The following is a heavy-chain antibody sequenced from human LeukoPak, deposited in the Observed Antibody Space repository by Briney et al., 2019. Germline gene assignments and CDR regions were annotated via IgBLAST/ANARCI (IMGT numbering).Heavy chain of an antibody. Sequence: GGSLRLSCEASGFTFSSHWMHWVRQAPGKGLVWISNIRGDGGLFGYADSVKGRFAVSRDNTKNTLYLHMDSLRAEDTAVYYCARDEVGAPPIDYWGQGSLVTVSS. V-gene: IGHV3-74*01. CDR3: ARDEVGAPPIDY. D-gene: IGHD1-26*01. CDR2: IRGDGGLF. J-gene: IGHJ4*02. CDR1: GFTFSSHW.